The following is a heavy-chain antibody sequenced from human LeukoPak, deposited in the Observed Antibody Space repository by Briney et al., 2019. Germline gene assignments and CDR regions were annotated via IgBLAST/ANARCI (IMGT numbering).Heavy chain of an antibody. V-gene: IGHV4-59*08. CDR1: GGSISGYY. CDR2: IYYSGTT. Sequence: SETLSLTCTVSGGSISGYYWSWIGQPPGKGLEWIGYIYYSGTTNYDPSLKSRVTISVDTSKNQFSLKLSSVTAADTAVYYCARLRNYDDSGYYPFDYWGQGALVTVSS. CDR3: ARLRNYDDSGYYPFDY. D-gene: IGHD3-22*01. J-gene: IGHJ4*02.